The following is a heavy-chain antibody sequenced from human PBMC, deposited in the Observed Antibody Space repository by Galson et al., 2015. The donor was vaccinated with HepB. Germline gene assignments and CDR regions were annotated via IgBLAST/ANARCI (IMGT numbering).Heavy chain of an antibody. CDR1: GFTFNSQA. V-gene: IGHV3-23*01. Sequence: SLRLSCAASGFTFNSQAMSWVRQAPGKGLEWVSVINGAGGGTYSADSVKGRFTTFRDTSKNTVFLQMNSLRAEDTAVYYCARDWYDFWSGYTVYYYYYYMDVWGKGTTVTVSS. J-gene: IGHJ6*03. CDR3: ARDWYDFWSGYTVYYYYYYMDV. CDR2: INGAGGGT. D-gene: IGHD3-3*01.